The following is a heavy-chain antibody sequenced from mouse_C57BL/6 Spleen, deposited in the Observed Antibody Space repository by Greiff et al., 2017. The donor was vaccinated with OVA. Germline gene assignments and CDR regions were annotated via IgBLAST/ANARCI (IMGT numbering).Heavy chain of an antibody. Sequence: LKESGPGILQPSPTLSLTFSFSGFSLSTFGMGVGWIRQPSGKGLEWLAHIWWDDDQYYNPALKSRLTISKDTSKNQVFLKIANVDTADTATYYCARMGDGYHLYWYFDVWGTGTTVTVSS. CDR2: IWWDDDQ. V-gene: IGHV8-8*01. CDR1: GFSLSTFGMG. D-gene: IGHD2-3*01. CDR3: ARMGDGYHLYWYFDV. J-gene: IGHJ1*03.